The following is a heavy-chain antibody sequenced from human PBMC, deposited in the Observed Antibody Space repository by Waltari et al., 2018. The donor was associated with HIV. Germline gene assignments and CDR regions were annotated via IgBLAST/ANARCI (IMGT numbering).Heavy chain of an antibody. D-gene: IGHD3-10*01. J-gene: IGHJ6*02. CDR2: IYTSGST. CDR1: GGSISSGSYY. Sequence: QVQLQESGPGLVKPSQTLSLTCTVSGGSISSGSYYWSWIRQPAGKGLEWIGRIYTSGSTNYNPSLKSRVTISVDTSKNQFSLKLSSGTAADTAVYYCARDHFGYLNYYYGMDVWGQGTTVTVSS. V-gene: IGHV4-61*02. CDR3: ARDHFGYLNYYYGMDV.